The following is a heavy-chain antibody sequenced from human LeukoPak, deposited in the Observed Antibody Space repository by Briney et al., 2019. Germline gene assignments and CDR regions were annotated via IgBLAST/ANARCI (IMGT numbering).Heavy chain of an antibody. V-gene: IGHV4-39*01. Sequence: SETLSLTCTVSGGSIRNSGYFWDWMRQSPGNKLEWIGGIYYDGTTYYNPSLQGRVTVSIDTSKNQFFLRVTSVTAADRAVYFCARQDYLGWLDTRGQGTLVTVSS. CDR1: GGSIRNSGYF. CDR2: IYYDGTT. J-gene: IGHJ5*02. CDR3: ARQDYLGWLDT. D-gene: IGHD3-10*01.